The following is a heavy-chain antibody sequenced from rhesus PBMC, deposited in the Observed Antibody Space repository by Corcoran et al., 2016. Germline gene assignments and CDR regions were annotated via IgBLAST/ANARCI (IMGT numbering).Heavy chain of an antibody. CDR2: MYGSSGST. J-gene: IGHJ4*01. CDR3: ARDYVLSY. CDR1: GGSISDNSH. D-gene: IGHD2-2*01. Sequence: QVQLQESGPGLVKPSETLSLTCAVSGGSISDNSHWNWIRQSPGKGLEWIGNMYGSSGSTYYNPSLKSRVTTSKDTTKNQFSLKLTSVTAADTAVYYCARDYVLSYWGQGVLVTVSS. V-gene: IGHV4S9*01.